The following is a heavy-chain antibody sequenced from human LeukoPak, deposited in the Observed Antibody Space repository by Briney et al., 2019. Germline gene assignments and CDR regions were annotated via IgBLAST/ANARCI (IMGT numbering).Heavy chain of an antibody. D-gene: IGHD3-10*01. CDR1: GGTFSSYA. CDR2: IIPILGIA. J-gene: IGHJ4*02. V-gene: IGHV1-69*04. CDR3: ARDHAYYYGSGSYSLFDY. Sequence: SVKVSCKASGGTFSSYAISWVRQAPGQGREWMGRIIPILGIANYAQKFQGRVTITADKSTSTAYMELSSLRSEDTAVYYCARDHAYYYGSGSYSLFDYWGQGTLVTVSS.